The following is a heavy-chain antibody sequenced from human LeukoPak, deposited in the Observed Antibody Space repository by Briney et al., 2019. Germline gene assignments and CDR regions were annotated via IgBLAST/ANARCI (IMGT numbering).Heavy chain of an antibody. CDR1: GGSISSYY. D-gene: IGHD4-17*01. V-gene: IGHV4-59*01. J-gene: IGHJ3*02. CDR2: IYYSGST. Sequence: SETLSLTCTVSGGSISSYYWSWIRQPPGKGLEWIGYIYYSGSTNYNPSLKSRVTISVDTSKNQFSLKLSSVTAADTAVYYCARGANNDYGAFDIWGQGTMVTVSS. CDR3: ARGANNDYGAFDI.